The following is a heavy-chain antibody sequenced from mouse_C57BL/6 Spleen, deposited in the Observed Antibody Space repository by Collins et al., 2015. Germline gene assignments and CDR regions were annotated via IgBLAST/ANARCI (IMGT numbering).Heavy chain of an antibody. CDR3: VRGVTMIYAMDY. D-gene: IGHD2-4*01. V-gene: IGHV1-82*01. CDR2: IYPGDGDT. Sequence: QVQLQQSGPELVKPGASVKISCKASGYAFSTSRMSWVKQRPGQGLEWIGRIYPGDGDTNYNGKFKGKATLTADKSSSTAYMQLSGPTSVDSAVYFCVRGVTMIYAMDYWGQGTSVTVSS. J-gene: IGHJ4*01. CDR1: GYAFSTSR.